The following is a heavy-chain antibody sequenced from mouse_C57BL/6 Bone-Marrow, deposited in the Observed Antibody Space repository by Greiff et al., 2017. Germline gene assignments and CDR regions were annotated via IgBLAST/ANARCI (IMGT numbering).Heavy chain of an antibody. Sequence: EVKLVESEGGLVQPGSSMKLSCTASGFTFSDYYMGWVRQVPEQGLEWVANINYDGSSTYYLDSLKSRFIISRDNAKNILYLQMSSLKSEDTATYYCARFYDGYYDWYFDVWGTGTTVTVSS. J-gene: IGHJ1*03. CDR2: INYDGSST. D-gene: IGHD2-3*01. V-gene: IGHV5-16*01. CDR1: GFTFSDYY. CDR3: ARFYDGYYDWYFDV.